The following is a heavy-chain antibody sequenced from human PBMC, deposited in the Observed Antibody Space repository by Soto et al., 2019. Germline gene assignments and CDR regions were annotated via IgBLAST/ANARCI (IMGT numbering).Heavy chain of an antibody. D-gene: IGHD2-15*01. J-gene: IGHJ4*01. V-gene: IGHV4-34*01. Sequence: QVQLQQWGAGLLEPSETLSLTCAVYSGSFNGYYWSWIRQPPGKGLEWIGEINHSGSANYNPSLKSRVGISVDTSKNQFSLKLSSVTAADTAVYLCAATLVRWDMASSSGSRYDYWGHGTLVTVSS. CDR3: AATLVRWDMASSSGSRYDY. CDR2: INHSGSA. CDR1: SGSFNGYY.